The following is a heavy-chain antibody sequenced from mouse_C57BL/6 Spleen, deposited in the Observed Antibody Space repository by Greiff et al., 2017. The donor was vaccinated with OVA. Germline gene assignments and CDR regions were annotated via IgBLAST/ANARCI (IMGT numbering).Heavy chain of an antibody. V-gene: IGHV1-81*01. Sequence: VHLVESGAELARPGASVKLSCKASGYTFTSYGISWVKQRTGQGLEWIGEIYPRSGNTYYNEKFKGKATLTADKSSSTAYMELRSLTSEDSAVYFCARKRITTVVHMDYWGQGTSVTVSS. D-gene: IGHD1-1*01. CDR2: IYPRSGNT. CDR3: ARKRITTVVHMDY. J-gene: IGHJ4*01. CDR1: GYTFTSYG.